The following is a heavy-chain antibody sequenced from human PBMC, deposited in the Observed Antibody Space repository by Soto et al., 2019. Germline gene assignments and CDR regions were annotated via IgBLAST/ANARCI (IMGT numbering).Heavy chain of an antibody. CDR1: GFTFSNAW. D-gene: IGHD5-18*01. CDR3: TTWLQLWYRQIFDY. Sequence: GGSLRLSCAASGFTFSNAWMSWVRQAPGKGLEWVGRIKSKTDGGTTDYAAPVKGRFTISRDDSKNTLYLQMNSLKTEDTAVYYCTTWLQLWYRQIFDYWGQGTLVTVSS. V-gene: IGHV3-15*01. J-gene: IGHJ4*02. CDR2: IKSKTDGGTT.